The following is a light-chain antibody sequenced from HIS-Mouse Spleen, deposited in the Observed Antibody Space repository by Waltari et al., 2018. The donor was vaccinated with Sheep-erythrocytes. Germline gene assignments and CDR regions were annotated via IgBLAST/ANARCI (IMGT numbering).Light chain of an antibody. J-gene: IGLJ3*02. Sequence: QSALTQPASVSGSPGQSITISCTGTSSDVGGYNYVSWYQQHPGKAPKVMIYEVSNRPAGFSNRFSGSKSGNTASLTISGLQAEDEADYYCCSYAGSSTPWVFGGGTKLTVL. CDR1: SSDVGGYNY. CDR2: EVS. V-gene: IGLV2-14*01. CDR3: CSYAGSSTPWV.